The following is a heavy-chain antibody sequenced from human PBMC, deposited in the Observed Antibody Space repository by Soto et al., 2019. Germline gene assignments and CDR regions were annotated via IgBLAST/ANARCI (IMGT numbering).Heavy chain of an antibody. J-gene: IGHJ4*02. V-gene: IGHV4-4*02. D-gene: IGHD6-19*01. Sequence: SETLSLTCAVSGGSISSSNWWSWVRQPPGKGLEWIGEIYHSGSTNYNPSLKSRVTISVDKSKNQFSLKLSSVTAADTAVYYCARERSGSGPTHNFAYWGQGTLVTVSS. CDR1: GGSISSSNW. CDR2: IYHSGST. CDR3: ARERSGSGPTHNFAY.